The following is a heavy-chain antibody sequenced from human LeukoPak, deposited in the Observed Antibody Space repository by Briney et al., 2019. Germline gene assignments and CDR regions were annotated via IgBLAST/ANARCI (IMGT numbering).Heavy chain of an antibody. J-gene: IGHJ6*02. Sequence: PGGSLRLSCAASGFTFSSYSMNWVRQAPGKGLEWVSSISSSSSYIYYADPVKGRFTISRDNAKNSLYLQMNSLRAEDTAVYYCARGQYCSSTSCYGDYGMDVWAKGPRSPSP. CDR2: ISSSSSYI. CDR3: ARGQYCSSTSCYGDYGMDV. CDR1: GFTFSSYS. D-gene: IGHD2-2*01. V-gene: IGHV3-21*01.